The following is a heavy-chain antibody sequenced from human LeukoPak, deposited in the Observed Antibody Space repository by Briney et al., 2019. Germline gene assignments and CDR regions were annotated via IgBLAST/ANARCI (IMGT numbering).Heavy chain of an antibody. Sequence: PGGSLRLSCAASGFTVSNNYMSWVRQAPGKGLEWVSIIYSGGSTYYADSVKGRFTISRDNSKNTLYLQMNSLRAEDTAVYYCARGLCGGDCYSTPFDYWGQGTLVTVSS. J-gene: IGHJ4*02. CDR3: ARGLCGGDCYSTPFDY. CDR1: GFTVSNNY. CDR2: IYSGGST. D-gene: IGHD2-21*02. V-gene: IGHV3-66*01.